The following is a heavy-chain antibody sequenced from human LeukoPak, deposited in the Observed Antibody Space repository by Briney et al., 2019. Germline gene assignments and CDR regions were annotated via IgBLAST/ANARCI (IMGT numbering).Heavy chain of an antibody. D-gene: IGHD3-10*01. CDR2: INPHSGAT. V-gene: IGHV1-2*02. CDR1: EYTFTDYY. Sequence: GASVKLSCTTSEYTFTDYYLHWVRQTPGQGLEWMGWINPHSGATNYAQKFQGRVTMTRDTSLSTVFVELNRLTSDDTAVYYCSRDQQVRGVILRGPFDYWGQGTLVTVST. CDR3: SRDQQVRGVILRGPFDY. J-gene: IGHJ4*02.